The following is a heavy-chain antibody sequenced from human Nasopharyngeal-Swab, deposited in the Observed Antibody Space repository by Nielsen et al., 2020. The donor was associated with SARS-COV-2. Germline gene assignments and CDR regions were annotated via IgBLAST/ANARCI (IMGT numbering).Heavy chain of an antibody. V-gene: IGHV1-24*01. CDR3: ATGRVTTFFSWFDP. CDR1: GYTLTEFS. D-gene: IGHD4-17*01. CDR2: FDPEDGET. J-gene: IGHJ5*02. Sequence: ASVKVSCKVSGYTLTEFSMHWVRQAPGKGLEWMGGFDPEDGETIYAQKFQGRVTMTEDTSTDTAYMELSSLRSEDTAVYYCATGRVTTFFSWFDPWGQGTLVTVSS.